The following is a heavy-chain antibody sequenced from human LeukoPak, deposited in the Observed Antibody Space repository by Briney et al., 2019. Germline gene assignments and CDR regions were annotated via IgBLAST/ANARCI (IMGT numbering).Heavy chain of an antibody. CDR1: GFTFSDYY. CDR2: ISGSGVNT. V-gene: IGHV3-23*01. D-gene: IGHD1-26*01. CDR3: AKATNIVGATQWFDP. Sequence: GGSLRLSCAASGFTFSDYYMSWIRQAPGKGLEWVSGISGSGVNTYYANSVKGRFTISRDKFMNTLYLQMNSLRAEDTAVYYCAKATNIVGATQWFDPWGQGTLVTVSS. J-gene: IGHJ5*02.